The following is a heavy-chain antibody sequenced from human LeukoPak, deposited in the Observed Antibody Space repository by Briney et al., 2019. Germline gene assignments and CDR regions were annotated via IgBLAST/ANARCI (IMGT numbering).Heavy chain of an antibody. Sequence: GESLKISCKGSGYSFSSHYIAWVRQMPGKGLEWMGIIYPGDSATKYSPSFQGQVTISADKSINTAYLQWSSLKASDTAMYYCARQVTVGPTHFDYWGPGTLATVSS. CDR3: ARQVTVGPTHFDY. J-gene: IGHJ4*02. V-gene: IGHV5-51*01. CDR1: GYSFSSHY. D-gene: IGHD1-26*01. CDR2: IYPGDSAT.